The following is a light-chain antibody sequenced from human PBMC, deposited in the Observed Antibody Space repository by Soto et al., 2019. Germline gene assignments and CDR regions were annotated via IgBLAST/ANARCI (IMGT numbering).Light chain of an antibody. V-gene: IGKV3-11*01. J-gene: IGKJ5*01. CDR3: QQRSNWSIT. CDR1: QSVSSY. Sequence: IVLTQSPATLSFSPGEIATLSFRASQSVSSYLAWYQQKPGQAPRLLIYDASNRATGIPARFSGSGSGTDFTLTISSLEPEDFAVYYCQQRSNWSITFGQGTRLEIK. CDR2: DAS.